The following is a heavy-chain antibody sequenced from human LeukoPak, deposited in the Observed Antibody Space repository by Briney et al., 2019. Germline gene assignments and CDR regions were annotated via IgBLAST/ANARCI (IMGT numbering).Heavy chain of an antibody. J-gene: IGHJ4*02. CDR2: ISSSSSYI. V-gene: IGHV3-21*01. CDR3: ARDNYYDSSGYYPRHDY. CDR1: GFTFSSYS. Sequence: GGSLRLSCAASGFTFSSYSMNWVRQAPGKGLEWVSSISSSSSYIYYADSVKGRFTISRDNAKNSLYLQMNSLRAEDTAVYYCARDNYYDSSGYYPRHDYWGQGTLVTVSS. D-gene: IGHD3-22*01.